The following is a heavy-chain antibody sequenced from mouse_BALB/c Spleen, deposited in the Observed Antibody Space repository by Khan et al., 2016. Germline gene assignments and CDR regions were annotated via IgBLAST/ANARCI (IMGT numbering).Heavy chain of an antibody. J-gene: IGHJ1*01. V-gene: IGHV7-3*02. Sequence: EVELVESGGGLVQPGGSLRLSCATSGFTFTAYYMSWVRQPPGKALEWLGFIRNKANGYTTEYSASVKGRFTISRDNSQSILYLQMNTLRAEDSATYHCASLRTGDWYFDVWRAGTTVTVSS. CDR2: IRNKANGYTT. CDR3: ASLRTGDWYFDV. CDR1: GFTFTAYY. D-gene: IGHD1-1*02.